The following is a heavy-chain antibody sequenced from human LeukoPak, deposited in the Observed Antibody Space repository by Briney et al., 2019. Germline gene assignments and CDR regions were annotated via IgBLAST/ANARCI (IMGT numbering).Heavy chain of an antibody. J-gene: IGHJ4*02. CDR2: MHYSGST. CDR1: GGSISSGGYY. CDR3: ALYSSSSDY. Sequence: SETLSLTCTVSGGSISSGGYYWSWIRQHPEKGLEWIGYMHYSGSTYYNPSLKSRVTISVDTSKNQFSLKLNSVTAADTAMYYCALYSSSSDYWGQGTLVTVSS. V-gene: IGHV4-61*08. D-gene: IGHD6-6*01.